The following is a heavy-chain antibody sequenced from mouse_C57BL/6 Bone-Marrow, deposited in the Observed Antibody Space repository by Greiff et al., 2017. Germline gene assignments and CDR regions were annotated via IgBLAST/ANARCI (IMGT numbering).Heavy chain of an antibody. CDR1: GFNIKNTY. CDR2: IDPENGNT. CDR3: ACYYYGNDY. J-gene: IGHJ2*01. V-gene: IGHV14-3*01. Sequence: EVQLQQSVAELVRPGASVKLSCTASGFNIKNTYMHWVKQKPQQGLEWIGRIDPENGNTKYNPKFQGNGTITADTSSNTAYLELTRLTSEDTAICYCACYYYGNDYWGQGTTLTVSS. D-gene: IGHD1-1*01.